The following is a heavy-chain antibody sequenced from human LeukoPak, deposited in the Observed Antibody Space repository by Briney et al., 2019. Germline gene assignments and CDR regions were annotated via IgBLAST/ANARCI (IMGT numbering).Heavy chain of an antibody. Sequence: GESLKISCKGSGYSFTNYWIGWVRQMPGKGLEWMGIIYPGDSDTRYGPSFQGQVTISADKSISTAYLQWSSLKASDTAMYYCARVDFGYDSSGGGDYWGQGTLVTVSS. D-gene: IGHD3-22*01. CDR3: ARVDFGYDSSGGGDY. J-gene: IGHJ4*02. CDR1: GYSFTNYW. V-gene: IGHV5-51*01. CDR2: IYPGDSDT.